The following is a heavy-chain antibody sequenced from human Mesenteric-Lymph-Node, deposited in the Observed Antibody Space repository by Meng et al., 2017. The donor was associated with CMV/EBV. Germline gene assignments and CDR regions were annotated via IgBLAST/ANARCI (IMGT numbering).Heavy chain of an antibody. D-gene: IGHD3-16*01. J-gene: IGHJ4*02. CDR1: GFAFDDST. Sequence: GFAFDDSTMHWVRQAPGKGLECVSLINWDGATTYYADSVKGRFTISRDNRKNSLYLQMNRLRTEDAALYYCARDRGSGGGSIIDYWGQGTLVTVSS. V-gene: IGHV3-43*01. CDR3: ARDRGSGGGSIIDY. CDR2: INWDGATT.